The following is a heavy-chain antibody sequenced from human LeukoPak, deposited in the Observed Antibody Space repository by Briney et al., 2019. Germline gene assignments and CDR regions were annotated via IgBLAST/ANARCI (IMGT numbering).Heavy chain of an antibody. Sequence: GASVKVSYKASGYTFTGYYMHWVRQAPGQGLEWMGWINPNNGGTNYAQKFQGRVTMTRDTSISTAYMELSRLRSDDTAVYYCARLDRSYGDYSFDYWGQGTLVTVSS. D-gene: IGHD4-17*01. CDR1: GYTFTGYY. CDR3: ARLDRSYGDYSFDY. V-gene: IGHV1-2*02. J-gene: IGHJ4*02. CDR2: INPNNGGT.